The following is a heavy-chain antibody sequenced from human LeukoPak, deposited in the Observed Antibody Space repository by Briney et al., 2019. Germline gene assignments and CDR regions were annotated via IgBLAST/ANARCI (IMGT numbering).Heavy chain of an antibody. V-gene: IGHV3-21*01. J-gene: IGHJ4*02. Sequence: GGSPRLSCAASGFTFSSYSMNWVRQAPGKGLEWVSSISSTSSYIYYVDSVEGRFTISRDNAKNSLYLQMNSLRAEDTAVYYCARVLVAASTRGGFDYWGQGTLVTVSS. CDR1: GFTFSSYS. CDR3: ARVLVAASTRGGFDY. CDR2: ISSTSSYI. D-gene: IGHD6-19*01.